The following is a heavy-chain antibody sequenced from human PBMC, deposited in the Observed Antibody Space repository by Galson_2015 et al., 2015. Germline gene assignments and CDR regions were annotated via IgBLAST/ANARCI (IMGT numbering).Heavy chain of an antibody. V-gene: IGHV3-73*01. J-gene: IGHJ6*02. D-gene: IGHD6-19*01. CDR2: IRSKANNYAT. Sequence: SLRLSCAASGSTFSDSAMQWVRQASGKGLEWVGRIRSKANNYATAYVASVKGRFTISRDDSKNTAYLQMNSLKTEDTAVYYCTRHADSSGWYQYHYGMDVWGQGTTVTVSS. CDR3: TRHADSSGWYQYHYGMDV. CDR1: GSTFSDSA.